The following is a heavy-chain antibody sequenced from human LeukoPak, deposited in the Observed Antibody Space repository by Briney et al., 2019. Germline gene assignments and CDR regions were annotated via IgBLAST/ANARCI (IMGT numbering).Heavy chain of an antibody. Sequence: GGSLRLSCAASGFTFSSYWMHWVRQAPGKGLVWVSRINSDGSRTSYAGSVKGRFTISRDNAKNTLYLEMNSLRAEDRAVYYCARDRGSTEFDYWGQGSLVTVSS. D-gene: IGHD3-10*01. CDR1: GFTFSSYW. CDR2: INSDGSRT. CDR3: ARDRGSTEFDY. J-gene: IGHJ4*02. V-gene: IGHV3-74*01.